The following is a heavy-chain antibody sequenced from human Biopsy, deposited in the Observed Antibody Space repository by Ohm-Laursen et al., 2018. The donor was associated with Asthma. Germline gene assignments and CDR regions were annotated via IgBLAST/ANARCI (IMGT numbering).Heavy chain of an antibody. CDR1: GFTFSDYY. CDR3: ARGGSYSSRRYYFDY. Sequence: SMRLSCAASGFTFSDYYMSWIRQAPGKGLEWISYINGKSNSIEYADSVKGRFTISRDNAKNSLYLQMNSLRSEDTAVYYCARGGSYSSRRYYFDYWGQGTLVTVSS. V-gene: IGHV3-11*01. J-gene: IGHJ4*02. D-gene: IGHD1-26*01. CDR2: INGKSNSI.